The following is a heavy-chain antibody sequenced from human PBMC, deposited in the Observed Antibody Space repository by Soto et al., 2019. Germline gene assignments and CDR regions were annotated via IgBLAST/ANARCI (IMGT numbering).Heavy chain of an antibody. D-gene: IGHD5-12*01. J-gene: IGHJ4*02. CDR1: GGSINSGDYY. V-gene: IGHV4-30-4*01. CDR2: IYYSGST. CDR3: ARLYTGYEAFDY. Sequence: PSETLSLTCSVSGGSINSGDYYWSWIRQSPGKGLEWIGYIYYSGSTYYNPSLKSRSTISIDKSKNQFFLDVDSVTAADTAFYYCARLYTGYEAFDYWGQGTLVTVSS.